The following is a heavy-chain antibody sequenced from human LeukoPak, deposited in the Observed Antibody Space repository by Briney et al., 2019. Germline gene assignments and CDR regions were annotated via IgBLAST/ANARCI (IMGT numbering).Heavy chain of an antibody. CDR2: SHHSGTT. Sequence: SETLSLTCAVSGGSIIGVNWWSWVRQPPGRGLEWIGESHHSGTTNYNPSLKSRVTISVDRSKNHFSLKLSFVTAADTAMYYCARHTGYGMDVWGQGTTVTVSS. CDR1: GGSIIGVNW. V-gene: IGHV4-4*02. CDR3: ARHTGYGMDV. D-gene: IGHD1-14*01. J-gene: IGHJ6*02.